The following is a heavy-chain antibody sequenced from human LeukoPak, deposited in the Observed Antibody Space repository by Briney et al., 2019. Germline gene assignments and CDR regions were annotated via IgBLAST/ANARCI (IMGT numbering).Heavy chain of an antibody. CDR3: ARHSSGYYYFDY. CDR1: GFTFSDHY. D-gene: IGHD3-22*01. V-gene: IGHV3-11*03. J-gene: IGHJ4*02. Sequence: GGSLRLSCAASGFTFSDHYMRWIRQAPGKGLEWVSYISTSSSYIYYADSVKGRFTISRDNARNSLYLQMNSLRAEDTAVYYCARHSSGYYYFDYWGQGTLVTVSS. CDR2: ISTSSSYI.